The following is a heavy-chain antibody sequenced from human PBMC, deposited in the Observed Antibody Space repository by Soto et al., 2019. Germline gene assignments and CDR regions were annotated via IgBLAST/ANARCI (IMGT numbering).Heavy chain of an antibody. D-gene: IGHD3-3*01. CDR1: GFTFSSYS. CDR2: ISSSSSYI. CDR3: ARVNYDFWSGYLPFDY. Sequence: GGSLRLSCAASGFTFSSYSMNWVRQAPGKGLEWVSSISSSSSYIYYADSVKGRFTISRDNAKNSLYLQMNSLRDEDTAVYYCARVNYDFWSGYLPFDYWGQGTLVTVSS. J-gene: IGHJ4*02. V-gene: IGHV3-21*01.